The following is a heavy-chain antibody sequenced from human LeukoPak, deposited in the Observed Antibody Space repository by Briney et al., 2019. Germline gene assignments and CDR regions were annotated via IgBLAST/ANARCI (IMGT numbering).Heavy chain of an antibody. V-gene: IGHV3-30*02. CDR3: ARDKWELVL. D-gene: IGHD1-26*01. CDR1: GFTFSSYG. CDR2: IRYDGSNK. J-gene: IGHJ4*02. Sequence: GGSLRLSCAASGFTFSSYGMHWVRQAPGKGLEWVAFIRYDGSNKYYADSVKGRFTISRDNAKNSPYLQMNSLRAEDTAVYYCARDKWELVLWGQGTLVTVSS.